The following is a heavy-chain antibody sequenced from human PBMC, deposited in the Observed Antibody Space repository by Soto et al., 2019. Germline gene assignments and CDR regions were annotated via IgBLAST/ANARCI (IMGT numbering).Heavy chain of an antibody. Sequence: QVQLVQSGAEVKKPGASVKVSCKASGYTFTSYGISWVRQAPGQGLEWMGWISAYNGNTNYAHKLQGRVTMTTDTSTSTAYMGLRSLRSDDTAVYCCARDGVDTATGDYSGMDVWGQGTTVTVSS. J-gene: IGHJ6*02. CDR2: ISAYNGNT. CDR3: ARDGVDTATGDYSGMDV. V-gene: IGHV1-18*01. CDR1: GYTFTSYG. D-gene: IGHD5-18*01.